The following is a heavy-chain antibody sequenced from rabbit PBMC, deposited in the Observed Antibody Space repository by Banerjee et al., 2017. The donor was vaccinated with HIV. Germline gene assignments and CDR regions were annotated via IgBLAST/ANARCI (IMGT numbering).Heavy chain of an antibody. CDR3: ARGTSSSGFYSGSLNL. D-gene: IGHD1-1*01. Sequence: QEQLEESGGGLVQPEGSLTLTCKASGFDFSSNAMCWVRQAPGKGLEWIACIYDGSSGGTYYASWAKGRFTISKTSSTTVTLQMTSLTAADTATYFCARGTSSSGFYSGSLNLWGPGTLVTVS. J-gene: IGHJ4*01. V-gene: IGHV1S45*01. CDR1: GFDFSSNA. CDR2: IYDGSSGGT.